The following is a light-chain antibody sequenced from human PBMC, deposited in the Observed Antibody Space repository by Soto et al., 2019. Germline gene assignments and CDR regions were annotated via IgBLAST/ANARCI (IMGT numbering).Light chain of an antibody. CDR3: QQYGSSPLT. V-gene: IGKV3-15*01. CDR2: DAS. J-gene: IGKJ4*01. Sequence: EIVMTQSPATLSVSPGERATLSCRASQSVSSNLAWYQQKPGQAPRLLIYDASTRATGIPARFSGSGSGTEYTLTISSLQSEDSAVYFCQQYGSSPLTFGGGTKVEIK. CDR1: QSVSSN.